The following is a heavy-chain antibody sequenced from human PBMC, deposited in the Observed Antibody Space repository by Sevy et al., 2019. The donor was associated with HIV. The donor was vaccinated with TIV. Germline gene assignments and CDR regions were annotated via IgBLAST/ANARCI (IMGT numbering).Heavy chain of an antibody. CDR1: GFTFSNYG. V-gene: IGHV3-30*02. CDR3: AQDDRLWDGVSYSFEY. D-gene: IGHD2-8*01. Sequence: GGSPRLSCAASGFTFSNYGMHWVRQAPGKGLEWVTFIRYDGTDKNYADSVRGRFTVSRDDSRNTVHLEMNSMRAEDTAVYYCAQDDRLWDGVSYSFEYWGQGPLVTVSS. J-gene: IGHJ4*02. CDR2: IRYDGTDK.